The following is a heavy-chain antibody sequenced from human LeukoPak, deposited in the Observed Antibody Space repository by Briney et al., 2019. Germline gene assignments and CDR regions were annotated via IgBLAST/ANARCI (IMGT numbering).Heavy chain of an antibody. J-gene: IGHJ4*02. Sequence: GGSLRVTCAASGFNFSATYMTWIRQAPGKGLEWVSYISNRGIIINYADSVKGRFTISRDDAKSSLYLHMNNLRTEDTALYYCASGGDYVGIAATFRYWGQGSLVTVSS. CDR2: ISNRGIII. V-gene: IGHV3-11*01. D-gene: IGHD4-23*01. CDR1: GFNFSATY. CDR3: ASGGDYVGIAATFRY.